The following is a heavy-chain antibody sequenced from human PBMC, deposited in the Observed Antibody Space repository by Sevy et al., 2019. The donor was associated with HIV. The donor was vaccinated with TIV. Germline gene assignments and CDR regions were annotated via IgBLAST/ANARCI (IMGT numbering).Heavy chain of an antibody. CDR1: GYTLTQLS. V-gene: IGHV1-24*01. Sequence: ASVKVSCKLSGYTLTQLSMHWVRQAPGKGREWLGSFDPEDGERIYAQKFQGRFTMTEETSTDTAYMELSSLRSEDTAIYYCATGREYYEGNSGYFDYWGQGILVTVSS. J-gene: IGHJ4*02. D-gene: IGHD3-3*01. CDR3: ATGREYYEGNSGYFDY. CDR2: FDPEDGER.